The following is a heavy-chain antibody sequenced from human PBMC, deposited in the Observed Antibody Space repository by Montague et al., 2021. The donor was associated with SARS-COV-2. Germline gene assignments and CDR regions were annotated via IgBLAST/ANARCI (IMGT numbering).Heavy chain of an antibody. Sequence: SETLPLTCTVSGGSISSSSYYWGWIRQPPGKGLEWIGSIYYSGSTYYNPSLKSRVTISVDTSKNQFSLKPSSVTAADTAVYYCARHEAKYSSPLYYFDYWGQGTLVTVSS. D-gene: IGHD5-12*01. CDR3: ARHEAKYSSPLYYFDY. CDR2: IYYSGST. CDR1: GGSISSSSYY. J-gene: IGHJ4*02. V-gene: IGHV4-39*01.